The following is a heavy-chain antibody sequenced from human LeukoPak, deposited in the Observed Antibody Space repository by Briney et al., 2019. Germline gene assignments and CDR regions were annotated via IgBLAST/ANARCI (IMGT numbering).Heavy chain of an antibody. J-gene: IGHJ5*02. Sequence: KPGGSLRLSCAASGFTFSSYSMNWVRQAPGKGLEWVSSISGSSYYIYYADSVKGRFTISRDNAKNSLYLQMNSLRAEDTAVYYCARAKDNWNDEGVVNWFDPWGQGTLVTVSS. CDR1: GFTFSSYS. V-gene: IGHV3-21*01. D-gene: IGHD1-1*01. CDR2: ISGSSYYI. CDR3: ARAKDNWNDEGVVNWFDP.